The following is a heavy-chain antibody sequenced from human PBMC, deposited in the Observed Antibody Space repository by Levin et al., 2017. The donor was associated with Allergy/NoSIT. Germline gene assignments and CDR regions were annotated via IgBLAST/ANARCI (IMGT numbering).Heavy chain of an antibody. CDR2: ISSTGSTI. D-gene: IGHD3-3*01. CDR3: ARQLGNFWSGYNYFDY. J-gene: IGHJ4*02. CDR1: GFTFSSYE. V-gene: IGHV3-48*03. Sequence: SGGSLRLSCAASGFTFSSYEMNWVRRAPGKGLEWVSYISSTGSTIYSADSVKGRFTISRDNAKNSLYLHMNSLRAEDTAVYYRARQLGNFWSGYNYFDYWGQGTLVTVSS.